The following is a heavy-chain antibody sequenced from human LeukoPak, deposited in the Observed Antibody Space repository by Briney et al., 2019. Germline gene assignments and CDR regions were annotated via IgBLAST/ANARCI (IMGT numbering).Heavy chain of an antibody. V-gene: IGHV4-34*01. CDR2: INHSGST. D-gene: IGHD6-19*01. J-gene: IGHJ4*02. CDR1: GGSFSGYY. CDR3: ARMVVAGTVYFDY. Sequence: SETLSLTCAVYGGSFSGYYWSWVRQPPGKGLEWIGEINHSGSTNYNPSLKSRVTISVDTSKNQFSLKLSSVTAADTAVYYCARMVVAGTVYFDYWGQGTLVTVSS.